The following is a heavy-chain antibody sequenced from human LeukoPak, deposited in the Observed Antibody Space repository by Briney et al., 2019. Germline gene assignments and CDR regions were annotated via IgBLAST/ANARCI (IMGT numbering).Heavy chain of an antibody. V-gene: IGHV4-59*01. CDR2: IYFSGST. Sequence: SETLSLTCTVSGGSISSYYWSWIRQPPGKGLEWIGYIYFSGSTNYNPSLKSRVTISVDTSKNQCSLKLSSVPAADTAVYYCALPEYYYGSGSYSSHWGQGTLVTVSS. CDR3: ALPEYYYGSGSYSSH. D-gene: IGHD3-10*01. J-gene: IGHJ4*02. CDR1: GGSISSYY.